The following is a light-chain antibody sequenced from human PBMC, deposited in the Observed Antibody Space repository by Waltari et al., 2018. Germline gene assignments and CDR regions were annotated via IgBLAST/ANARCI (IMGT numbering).Light chain of an antibody. V-gene: IGLV4-69*01. CDR1: SGHSSYS. CDR3: QTWVTGIGWV. J-gene: IGLJ3*02. Sequence: QLVLTQSPSASASLGTSVQLTCTLSSGHSSYSIAWHQQQPEKGPRYLMKVNNDDSHTKGDGIPDRFSGSSSGAERYLTISSLQSEDEADYYCQTWVTGIGWVFGGGTKLTVL. CDR2: VNNDDSH.